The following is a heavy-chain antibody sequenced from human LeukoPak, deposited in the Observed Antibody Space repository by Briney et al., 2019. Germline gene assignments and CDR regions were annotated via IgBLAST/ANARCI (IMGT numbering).Heavy chain of an antibody. CDR3: ARVRGYPYYFDY. CDR2: ISSSSYI. Sequence: GGSLRLSXAASGFTFSSYSMNWVRQAPGKGLEWVTSISSSSYIYYADSVKGRFTISRDNAKNSLYLQMNSLRAEDTAVYYCARVRGYPYYFDYWGQGTLVTVSS. CDR1: GFTFSSYS. J-gene: IGHJ4*02. V-gene: IGHV3-21*01. D-gene: IGHD5-12*01.